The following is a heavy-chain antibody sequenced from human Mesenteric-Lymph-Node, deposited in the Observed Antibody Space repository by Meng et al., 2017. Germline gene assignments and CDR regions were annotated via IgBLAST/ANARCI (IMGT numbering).Heavy chain of an antibody. Sequence: KVSCKGSGYSFTSYWIGWVRQRPGKGLEWMGIIYPGDSDTRYSPSFQGQVTISADKSISTAYLQWSSLKASDTAMYYCVLGGYSYGPRSVDYWGQGTLVTVSS. CDR3: VLGGYSYGPRSVDY. CDR2: IYPGDSDT. V-gene: IGHV5-51*01. J-gene: IGHJ4*02. D-gene: IGHD5-18*01. CDR1: GYSFTSYW.